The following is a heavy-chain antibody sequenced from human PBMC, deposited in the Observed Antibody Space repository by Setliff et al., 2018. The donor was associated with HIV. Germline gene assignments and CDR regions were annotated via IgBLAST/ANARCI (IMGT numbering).Heavy chain of an antibody. V-gene: IGHV4-38-2*02. CDR1: GDSISSDFY. CDR2: IYHSGNT. D-gene: IGHD2-21*02. CDR3: ARGEACGGGCHYAFEL. Sequence: ASETLSLTCTVSGDSISSDFYWGWIRQPPGKGLEWIASIYHSGNTYYMPSLQSRVTISVDMSKNQFSLKLNSVTAADTAVYYCARGEACGGGCHYAFELWGRGTMVTVS. J-gene: IGHJ3*01.